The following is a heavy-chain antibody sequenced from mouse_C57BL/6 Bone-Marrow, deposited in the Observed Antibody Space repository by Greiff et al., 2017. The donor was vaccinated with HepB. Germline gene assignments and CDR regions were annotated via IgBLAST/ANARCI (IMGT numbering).Heavy chain of an antibody. V-gene: IGHV5-12*01. D-gene: IGHD4-1*01. J-gene: IGHJ4*01. CDR2: ISNGGGST. CDR3: ARHEGANREYYAMDY. Sequence: DVKLVESGGGLVQPGGSLKLSCAASGFTFSDYYMYWVRQTPEKRLEWVAYISNGGGSTYYPDTVKGRFTISRDNAKNTLYLQMSRLKSEDTAMYYCARHEGANREYYAMDYWGQGTSVTVSS. CDR1: GFTFSDYY.